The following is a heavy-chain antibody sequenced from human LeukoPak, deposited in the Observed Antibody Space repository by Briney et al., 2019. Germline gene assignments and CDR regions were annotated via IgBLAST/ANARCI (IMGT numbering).Heavy chain of an antibody. J-gene: IGHJ3*02. Sequence: PSETLSLTCTVSGGSTTGYDWSWIRQPPGKGLEWIGCMYYSGSTNYNPSLMSRVTISVDTSKNQFSLKLSSVTAADTAVYYCAREGATTITMVRGVENAFDIWGQGTMVTVSS. D-gene: IGHD3-10*01. CDR1: GGSTTGYD. CDR3: AREGATTITMVRGVENAFDI. V-gene: IGHV4-59*01. CDR2: MYYSGST.